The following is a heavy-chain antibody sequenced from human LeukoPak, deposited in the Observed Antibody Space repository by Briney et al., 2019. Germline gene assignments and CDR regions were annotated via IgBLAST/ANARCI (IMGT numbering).Heavy chain of an antibody. CDR2: IKQDGSAQ. V-gene: IGHV3-7*01. CDR1: GFTFSKYW. J-gene: IGHJ4*02. CDR3: AKGETKTDY. Sequence: GGSLRLSCAVSGFTFSKYWMNWVRQAPGKGLEWVANIKQDGSAQNYVDSVKGRFTISRDNSKNTVYLQMNSLRAEDTAVHYCAKGETKTDYWGQGTLVTVSS.